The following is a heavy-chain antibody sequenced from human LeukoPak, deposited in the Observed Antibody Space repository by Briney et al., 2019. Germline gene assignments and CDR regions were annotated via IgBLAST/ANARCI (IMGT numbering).Heavy chain of an antibody. V-gene: IGHV3-30*03. CDR1: GFTFSSYG. CDR3: ARDTTIVAYYFDY. CDR2: ISYDGSNK. Sequence: GGSLRLSCAASGFTFSSYGMHWVRQAPGKGLEWVAVISYDGSNKYYADSVKGRFTISRDNSKNTLYLQMNSLRAEDTAVYYCARDTTIVAYYFDYWGQGTLVTVSS. J-gene: IGHJ4*02. D-gene: IGHD3-22*01.